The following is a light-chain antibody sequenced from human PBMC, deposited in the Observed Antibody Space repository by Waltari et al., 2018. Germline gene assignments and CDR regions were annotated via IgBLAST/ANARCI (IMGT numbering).Light chain of an antibody. Sequence: QSALTQPRSVSGSPGQSVTISCTGTSSDLGAYNYVSWYQQHPGKAPKLMIYDVAKRPAGVPDRFSGSKYGDTASLTISGLQTEDEADYYCCSYAGSYTLGVFGGGTKLTVL. V-gene: IGLV2-11*01. J-gene: IGLJ3*02. CDR2: DVA. CDR1: SSDLGAYNY. CDR3: CSYAGSYTLGV.